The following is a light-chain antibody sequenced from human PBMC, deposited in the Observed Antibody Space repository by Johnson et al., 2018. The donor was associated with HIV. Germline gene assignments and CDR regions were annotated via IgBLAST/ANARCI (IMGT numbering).Light chain of an antibody. J-gene: IGLJ1*01. CDR3: GTWDSSLSAHV. CDR1: SSNIGNNY. CDR2: DNN. Sequence: SVLTQPPSVSAAPGQKVTISCSGSSSNIGNNYVSWYQQLPGTAPKLLIYDNNKRPSGIPDRFSGSKSGTSATLGITGLQTGDEADYYCGTWDSSLSAHVFGTGTKVPVL. V-gene: IGLV1-51*01.